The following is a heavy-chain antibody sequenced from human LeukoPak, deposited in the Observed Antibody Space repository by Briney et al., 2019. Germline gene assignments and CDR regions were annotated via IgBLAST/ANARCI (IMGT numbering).Heavy chain of an antibody. D-gene: IGHD2-21*01. V-gene: IGHV3-23*01. Sequence: GGSLRLSCAASGFTFSTYAMSWVRQAPGKGLEGGSVISANGIITNYADSVKGRLMISRDNSKNTLYLEMNSLRVEDTALYYCAKFGPTCRVDDCARSLDYWGQGTLVTVSS. J-gene: IGHJ4*02. CDR3: AKFGPTCRVDDCARSLDY. CDR1: GFTFSTYA. CDR2: ISANGIIT.